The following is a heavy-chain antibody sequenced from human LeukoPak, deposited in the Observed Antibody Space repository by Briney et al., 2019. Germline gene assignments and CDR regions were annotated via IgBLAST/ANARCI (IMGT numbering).Heavy chain of an antibody. CDR3: ARDRLTIFGVAYAFDI. V-gene: IGHV4-39*07. CDR2: IYYSGST. CDR1: GGSISSSSYY. D-gene: IGHD3-3*01. Sequence: SETLSLTCTVSGGSISSSSYYWGWIRQPPGKGLEWIGSIYYSGSTYYNPSLKSRVTISVDTSKNQFSLKLSSVTAADTAVYYCARDRLTIFGVAYAFDIWGQGTMVTVSS. J-gene: IGHJ3*02.